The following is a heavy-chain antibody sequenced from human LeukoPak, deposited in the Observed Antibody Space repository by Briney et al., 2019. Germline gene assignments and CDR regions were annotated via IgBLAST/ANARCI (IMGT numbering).Heavy chain of an antibody. V-gene: IGHV3-11*01. D-gene: IGHD3-22*01. CDR2: ISSSGTTI. Sequence: GGSLRLSCAASGFTFSDYYMSWISQAPGKGLEWVSYISSSGTTISSADSVKGRFTISRDNAKNSLYLQLNSLRAEDTAVYYCARRKNYYDSSAYYTIYYFDYWGQGTLVTVSS. CDR1: GFTFSDYY. J-gene: IGHJ4*02. CDR3: ARRKNYYDSSAYYTIYYFDY.